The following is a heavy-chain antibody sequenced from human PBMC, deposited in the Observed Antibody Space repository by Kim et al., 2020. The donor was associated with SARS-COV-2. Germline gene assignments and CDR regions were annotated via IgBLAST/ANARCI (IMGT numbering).Heavy chain of an antibody. D-gene: IGHD5-12*01. CDR3: ARGPRGYNSGWLEL. CDR2: IYYTGTT. Sequence: SETLSLICTVSGGSITGYYWSWIRQPPGKELEWIGYIYYTGTTNYNPSLKSRVTISVDTSKNQFSLKLSSVTAADTAVYYCARGPRGYNSGWLELWGQGTLVTVSS. V-gene: IGHV4-59*13. CDR1: GGSITGYY. J-gene: IGHJ4*02.